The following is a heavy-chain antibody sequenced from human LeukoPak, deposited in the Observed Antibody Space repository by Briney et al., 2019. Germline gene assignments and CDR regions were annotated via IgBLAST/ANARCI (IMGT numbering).Heavy chain of an antibody. CDR3: AMGPYYYDSSGYYY. Sequence: GGSLRLSCVASGSTFISYWMHWVRQAPGKGLVWVSRINSDGSSTNYADSVKGRFTISRDNAKNTLYLQMNSLRAEGTAVYYCAMGPYYYDSSGYYYWGQGTLVTVSS. J-gene: IGHJ4*02. CDR1: GSTFISYW. CDR2: INSDGSST. V-gene: IGHV3-74*01. D-gene: IGHD3-22*01.